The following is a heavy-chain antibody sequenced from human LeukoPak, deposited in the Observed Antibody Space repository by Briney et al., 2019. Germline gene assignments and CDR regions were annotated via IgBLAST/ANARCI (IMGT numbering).Heavy chain of an antibody. Sequence: SEILSLTCTVSGGSISSSSYYWGWIRQPPGKGLEWIGSIYYSGSTYYNPSLKSRVTISVDMSKNQFSLKLSSVTAADTAVYYCARQGYSYAHFDPWGQGTLVTVSS. CDR2: IYYSGST. CDR3: ARQGYSYAHFDP. D-gene: IGHD5-18*01. CDR1: GGSISSSSYY. V-gene: IGHV4-39*01. J-gene: IGHJ5*02.